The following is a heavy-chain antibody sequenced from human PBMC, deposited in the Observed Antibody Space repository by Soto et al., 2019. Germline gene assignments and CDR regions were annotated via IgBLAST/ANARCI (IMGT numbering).Heavy chain of an antibody. CDR1: GFTFSSYG. CDR3: ASTPSYGSSGYIKPPPVDY. Sequence: GGSLRLSCAASGFTFSSYGMHWVRQAPGKGLEWVAVIWYDGSNKYYADSVKGRFTISRDNSKNTLYLQMNSLRAEDTAVYYCASTPSYGSSGYIKPPPVDYWGQGTLVTVSS. V-gene: IGHV3-33*01. CDR2: IWYDGSNK. D-gene: IGHD3-22*01. J-gene: IGHJ4*02.